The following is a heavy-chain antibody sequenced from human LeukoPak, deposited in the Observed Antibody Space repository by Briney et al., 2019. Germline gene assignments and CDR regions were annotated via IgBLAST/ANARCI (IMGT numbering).Heavy chain of an antibody. CDR2: IYYSGST. J-gene: IGHJ5*02. CDR3: ARGGDIVVVPAAFAGDWFDP. V-gene: IGHV4-59*01. D-gene: IGHD2-2*01. CDR1: GGSISSYY. Sequence: SETLSLTCTVSGGSISSYYWSWIRQPPGEGLEWIGYIYYSGSTNYNPSLKSRVTISVDTSKNQFSLKLSSVTAADTAVYYCARGGDIVVVPAAFAGDWFDPWGQGTLVTVSS.